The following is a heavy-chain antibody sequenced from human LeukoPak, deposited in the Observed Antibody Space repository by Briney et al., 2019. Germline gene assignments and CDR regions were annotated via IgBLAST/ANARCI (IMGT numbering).Heavy chain of an antibody. V-gene: IGHV5-51*01. D-gene: IGHD3-22*01. CDR1: GYTFTNYW. Sequence: GDSLKISCEGFGYTFTNYWIDWVRQMPGKGLEWMGVIYPGDSDIRYNPSFQGQVTISADKSISTVYLQWSSLKASDTAIYYCARNYYDSSGYSVAPEYWGQGTLVTVSS. CDR3: ARNYYDSSGYSVAPEY. J-gene: IGHJ4*02. CDR2: IYPGDSDI.